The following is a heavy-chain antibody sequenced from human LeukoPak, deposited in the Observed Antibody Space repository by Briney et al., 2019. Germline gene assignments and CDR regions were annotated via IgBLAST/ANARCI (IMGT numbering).Heavy chain of an antibody. V-gene: IGHV1-2*02. J-gene: IGHJ4*02. Sequence: GASVKVSCKASGYTFTGYYMHWVRQSPGQELEWMGWINPNSGGTNYAQKFQDRVTMTRDTSINTAYMELSSLRSDDDTAVYYCISEGYWGQGSLVTVSS. CDR1: GYTFTGYY. CDR3: ISEGY. CDR2: INPNSGGT.